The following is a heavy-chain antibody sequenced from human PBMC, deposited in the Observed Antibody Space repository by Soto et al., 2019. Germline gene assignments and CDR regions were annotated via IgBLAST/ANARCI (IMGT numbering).Heavy chain of an antibody. CDR2: VYYSGTP. J-gene: IGHJ4*02. CDR3: ARHHDS. CDR1: GGSISSYY. Sequence: SETLSLTCTVSGGSISSYYWSWIRQPPGKGLEWIASVYYSGTPYYSPSLKSRITISIDTSKTQISLNLNSLTAADTAVYYCARHHDSWGQGTLVTVSS. V-gene: IGHV4-39*01.